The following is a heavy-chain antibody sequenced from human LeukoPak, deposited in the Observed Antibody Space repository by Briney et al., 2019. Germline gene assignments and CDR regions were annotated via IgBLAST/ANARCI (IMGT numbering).Heavy chain of an antibody. D-gene: IGHD4-23*01. CDR1: GGTFSSYA. CDR2: IIPIFGTV. V-gene: IGHV1-69*13. J-gene: IGHJ4*02. Sequence: SVKVSCKASGGTFSSYAISWVRQAPGQGLEWMGGIIPIFGTVNYAQKFQGRVTITADESTSTAYMELSSLRSEDTAVYYCARTKASMVVTSFDYWGQGTLVTVSS. CDR3: ARTKASMVVTSFDY.